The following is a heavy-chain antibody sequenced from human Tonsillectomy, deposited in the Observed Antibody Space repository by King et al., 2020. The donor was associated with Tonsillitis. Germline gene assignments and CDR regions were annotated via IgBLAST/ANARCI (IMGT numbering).Heavy chain of an antibody. J-gene: IGHJ6*02. V-gene: IGHV3-13*01. CDR1: GFTFSSYD. CDR2: TGTAGDT. D-gene: IGHD5-18*01. CDR3: ARAHRSGYHTWGMDV. Sequence: VQLVEFGGGLVQPGGSLRLSCAASGFTFSSYDMYWVRQATGKGLEWVSVTGTAGDTYYPGSVKGRFTISRENAKNSFYLQMNSLRAGDTAVYYCARAHRSGYHTWGMDVWGQGTTVTVSS.